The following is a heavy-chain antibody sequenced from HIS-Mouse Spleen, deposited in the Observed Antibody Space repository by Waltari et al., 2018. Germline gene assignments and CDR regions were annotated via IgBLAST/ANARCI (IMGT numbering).Heavy chain of an antibody. CDR1: GGPFSSYA. V-gene: IGHV1-69*04. J-gene: IGHJ5*02. D-gene: IGHD6-19*01. CDR2: IIPILGIA. Sequence: QVQLVQSGAAVKKPGSSVKVSCKASGGPFSSYATSWVRQAPGQGLEWMGRIIPILGIANYAQKFQGRVTITADKSPSTAYMELSSLRSEDTAVYYCARDREAVAGAYNWFDPWGQGTLVTVSS. CDR3: ARDREAVAGAYNWFDP.